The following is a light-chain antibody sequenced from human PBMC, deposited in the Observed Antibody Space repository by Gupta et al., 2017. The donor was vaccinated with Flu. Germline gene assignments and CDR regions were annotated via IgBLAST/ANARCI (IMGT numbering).Light chain of an antibody. J-gene: IGKJ1*01. Sequence: DILLTQSLDSPAVSLGERATINRKSSQSVLYSSNNKNYLAWYQQKPGQPPKLLIYWASTREPGVPDRFSGSGSGTDFTLTISSLQAEDVAVYYCHQYYSTPRTFGQGTKVEIK. CDR1: QSVLYSSNNKNY. CDR2: WAS. V-gene: IGKV4-1*01. CDR3: HQYYSTPRT.